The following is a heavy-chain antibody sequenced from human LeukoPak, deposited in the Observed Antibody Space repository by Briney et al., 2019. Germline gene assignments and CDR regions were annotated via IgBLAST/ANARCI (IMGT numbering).Heavy chain of an antibody. CDR3: ARSDYYGSGSYYRHMYFDY. Sequence: PSETLSLTCTVSGGSISSYYWSWIRQPPGKGLEWIGYIYYSGSTNYNPSLKSRVTISVDTSKNQFSLKLSSVTAADTAVYYCARSDYYGSGSYYRHMYFDYWGQGTLVTVSS. CDR1: GGSISSYY. D-gene: IGHD3-10*01. J-gene: IGHJ4*02. CDR2: IYYSGST. V-gene: IGHV4-59*01.